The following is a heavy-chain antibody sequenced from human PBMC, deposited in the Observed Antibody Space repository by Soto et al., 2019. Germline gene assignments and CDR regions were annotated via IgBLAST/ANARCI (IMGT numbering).Heavy chain of an antibody. J-gene: IGHJ4*02. Sequence: QVQLVQSGGGVVQPGRSLRLSCAASGFRFSGYGMHWLRQAPGKGLEWVAVISYDGSNRYYADSVKGRFTISRDNNKNLLYLEMSGLRPEDTAMYFCAKDTREDWNFVVYYFDEWGQGSLVTVSA. CDR1: GFRFSGYG. D-gene: IGHD1-7*01. CDR3: AKDTREDWNFVVYYFDE. CDR2: ISYDGSNR. V-gene: IGHV3-30*18.